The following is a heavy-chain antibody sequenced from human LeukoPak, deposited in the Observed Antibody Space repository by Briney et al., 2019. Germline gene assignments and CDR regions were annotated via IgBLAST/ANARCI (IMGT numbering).Heavy chain of an antibody. CDR2: IIPIFGTA. V-gene: IGHV1-69*13. Sequence: SVKVSCKASGGTFSSYAISWVRQAPGQGLEWLGGIIPIFGTANYAQKFQGRVTITADESTSTAYMELSSLRSEDTAVYYCARSTSAPPGSGYYTALRGNYYFDYWGQGTLVTVSS. CDR1: GGTFSSYA. D-gene: IGHD3-3*01. J-gene: IGHJ4*02. CDR3: ARSTSAPPGSGYYTALRGNYYFDY.